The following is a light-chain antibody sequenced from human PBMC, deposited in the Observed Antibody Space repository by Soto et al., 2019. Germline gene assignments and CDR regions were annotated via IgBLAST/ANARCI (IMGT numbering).Light chain of an antibody. J-gene: IGLJ3*02. V-gene: IGLV2-8*01. CDR2: EVS. Sequence: QSALTQPPSASGSPGQSVTISCTGTSSDVGGYNYVSWYQQHPGKAPKLMIFEVSKRPSGVPDRCSGSKSGNAASLTISGLQAEDEADYYCSSYAGSNNVVFGGGTKVTAL. CDR3: SSYAGSNNVV. CDR1: SSDVGGYNY.